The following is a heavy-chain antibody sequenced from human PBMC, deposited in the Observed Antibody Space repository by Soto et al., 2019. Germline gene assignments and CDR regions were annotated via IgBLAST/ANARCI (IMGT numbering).Heavy chain of an antibody. Sequence: GGSLRLSCAASGFSFSSYAMNWVRQAPGKGLEWVSVISAGGSSRYYADSVKGRVTISRDNSKNTLYLQMNSLRAEDTALYYCAKDPTGTTRNFDCWGQGTLVTVPS. J-gene: IGHJ4*02. D-gene: IGHD1-7*01. V-gene: IGHV3-23*01. CDR1: GFSFSSYA. CDR2: ISAGGSSR. CDR3: AKDPTGTTRNFDC.